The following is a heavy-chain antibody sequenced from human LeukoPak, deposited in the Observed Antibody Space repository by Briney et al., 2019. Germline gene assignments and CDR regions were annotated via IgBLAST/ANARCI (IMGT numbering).Heavy chain of an antibody. J-gene: IGHJ4*02. CDR1: GDSVSSNSAA. Sequence: SQTLSLTCAISGDSVSSNSAAWNWIRQSPSRGLEWLGRTYFRSKWYNEYAIPVKSRITINPDTSKNQFSLQLNSVTPEDTAVYYCARGWEPYSSSFDYWGQGTLVTVSS. CDR2: TYFRSKWYN. V-gene: IGHV6-1*01. D-gene: IGHD6-13*01. CDR3: ARGWEPYSSSFDY.